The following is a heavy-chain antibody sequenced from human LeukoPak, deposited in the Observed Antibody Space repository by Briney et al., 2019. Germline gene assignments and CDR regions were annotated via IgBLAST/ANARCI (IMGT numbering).Heavy chain of an antibody. CDR2: INPSGGST. V-gene: IGHV1-46*01. J-gene: IGHJ4*02. D-gene: IGHD2-15*01. CDR1: GYTFTSYD. CDR3: ASRIRYCSGGSCYSGFDY. Sequence: ASVKVSCKASGYTFTSYDINWVRQAPGQGLEWMGIINPSGGSTSSAQKFQGRVTMTRDTSTSTVYMELSSLRSEDTAVYYCASRIRYCSGGSCYSGFDYWGQGTLVSVSS.